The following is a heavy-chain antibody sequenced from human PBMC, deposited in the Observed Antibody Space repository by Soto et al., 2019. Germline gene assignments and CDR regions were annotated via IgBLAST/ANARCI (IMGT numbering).Heavy chain of an antibody. Sequence: QVQLVQSGAEVKKPGASVKVSCKASGYTFTSYGISWVRQAPGQGLEWMGWISAYNGNTNYAQKLQGRVTMTTDTSTSTAYMELRSLRSDDTAVYYCARDELGEYSYDSSGYPGLDYCGQGTLVTVSS. CDR2: ISAYNGNT. D-gene: IGHD3-22*01. J-gene: IGHJ4*02. V-gene: IGHV1-18*04. CDR3: ARDELGEYSYDSSGYPGLDY. CDR1: GYTFTSYG.